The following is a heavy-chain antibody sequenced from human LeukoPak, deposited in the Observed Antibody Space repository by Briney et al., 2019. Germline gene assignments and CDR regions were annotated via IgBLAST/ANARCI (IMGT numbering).Heavy chain of an antibody. CDR3: SRSQFDY. CDR2: ISGDGTIK. Sequence: GGSLRLSCEPSGFPFSSYWMLWVRQAPGKGLVWVSHISGDGTIKTYADFVRGRFTISRDNTKNILYLQMNSLKVEDTAIYFCSRSQFDYWGQGVLVTVSS. J-gene: IGHJ4*02. V-gene: IGHV3-74*03. CDR1: GFPFSSYW.